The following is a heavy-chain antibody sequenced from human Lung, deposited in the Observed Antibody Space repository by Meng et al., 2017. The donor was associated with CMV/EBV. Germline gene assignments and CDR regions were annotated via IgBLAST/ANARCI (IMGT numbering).Heavy chain of an antibody. Sequence: GGSXRLXXAASGFTFSSYWMSWVRQAPGKGLEWVANINQDGNEEYYVDSLKGRFTISRDNAKNSLYLQMTSLRAEDTAVYYCARDGTLSPYYYYYGMDVWGQGXTVTVSS. CDR1: GFTFSSYW. V-gene: IGHV3-7*01. CDR3: ARDGTLSPYYYYYGMDV. J-gene: IGHJ6*02. CDR2: INQDGNEE.